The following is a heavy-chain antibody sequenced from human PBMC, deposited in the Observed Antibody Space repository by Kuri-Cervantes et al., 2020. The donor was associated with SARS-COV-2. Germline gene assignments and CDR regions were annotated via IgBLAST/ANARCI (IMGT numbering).Heavy chain of an antibody. CDR3: ARGRFNWNDGSYYFDY. V-gene: IGHV1-46*01. Sequence: ASVKVSCKASGYTLTSNYMHWVRQAPGQGLEWMGVIDPSVGTINYAQKFQGRVTMTTDTSTSTAYMELRSLRSDDTAVYYCARGRFNWNDGSYYFDYWGQGTLVTVSS. J-gene: IGHJ4*02. D-gene: IGHD1-1*01. CDR2: IDPSVGTI. CDR1: GYTLTSNY.